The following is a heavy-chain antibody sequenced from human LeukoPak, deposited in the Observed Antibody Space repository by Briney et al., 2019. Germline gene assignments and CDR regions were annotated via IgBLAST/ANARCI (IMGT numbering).Heavy chain of an antibody. D-gene: IGHD1-1*01. V-gene: IGHV1-18*01. CDR1: GYTFTSYA. CDR3: ARERTDWFDP. Sequence: AASVKVSCKTSGYTFTSYAMNWVRQAPGQGLEWMGWISAYNGNTNYAQKLQGRVTMTTDTSTSTAYMELRSLRSDDTAVYYCARERTDWFDPWGQGTLVTVSS. J-gene: IGHJ5*02. CDR2: ISAYNGNT.